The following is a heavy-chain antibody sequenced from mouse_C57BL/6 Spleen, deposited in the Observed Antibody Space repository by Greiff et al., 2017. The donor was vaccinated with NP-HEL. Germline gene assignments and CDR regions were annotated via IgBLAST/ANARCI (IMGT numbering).Heavy chain of an antibody. CDR1: GYAFSSYW. CDR3: ARTFSGHWYFEV. Sequence: VQLQQSGAELVKPGASVKISCKASGYAFSSYWMNWVKQRPGKGLEWIGQIYPGDGDTNYNGKFKGKATLTADKSSSTAYMQLSSLTSEDSAVYFGARTFSGHWYFEVWGTGTTVTVSS. CDR2: IYPGDGDT. V-gene: IGHV1-80*01. D-gene: IGHD6-2*01. J-gene: IGHJ1*03.